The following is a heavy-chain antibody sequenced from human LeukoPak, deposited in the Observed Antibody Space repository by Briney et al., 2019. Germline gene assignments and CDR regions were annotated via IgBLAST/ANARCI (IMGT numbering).Heavy chain of an antibody. CDR2: IRTKVYGGTT. D-gene: IGHD5-18*01. CDR1: GFSLCDYT. V-gene: IGHV3-49*04. J-gene: IGHJ4*02. Sequence: PGRSLRLSCTGSGFSLCDYTITWVRQAPGKGLEWLGFIRTKVYGGTTEYAASVKGRFTISRDDFKSIAHLQMNSPKIEDTALYLCIRDVPSGGYSHGCSDYWGQGTLVTVSS. CDR3: IRDVPSGGYSHGCSDY.